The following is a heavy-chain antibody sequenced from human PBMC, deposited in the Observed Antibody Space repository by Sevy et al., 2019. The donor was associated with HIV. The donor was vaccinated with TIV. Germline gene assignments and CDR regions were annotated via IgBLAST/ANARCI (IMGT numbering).Heavy chain of an antibody. CDR1: GGSINSDH. CDR3: ARRNDFAI. V-gene: IGHV4-59*08. CDR2: VFYIGGT. J-gene: IGHJ3*02. Sequence: SETLSLTCTVSGGSINSDHWNWIRQPPGKGLEWIGYVFYIGGTNYNPALKNRVTISVDRTKNQFSLKLTSVTAADTAVYYCARRNDFAIWGQGTMVTVSS.